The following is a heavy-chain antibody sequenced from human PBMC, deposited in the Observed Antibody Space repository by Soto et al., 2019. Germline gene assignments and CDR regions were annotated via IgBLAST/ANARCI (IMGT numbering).Heavy chain of an antibody. D-gene: IGHD2-15*01. CDR2: MNPSSGNT. V-gene: IGHV1-8*01. J-gene: IGHJ4*02. Sequence: QVQLVQSGAEVKKPGASVKVSCRASGYTFMNYDINWVRQATGQGPEWMGWMNPSSGNTGYAQKFQGRVTMTKDTAAYSGYMGRSSLRIEDTAVYYCARGRVGYCICSTWPSFDYRGQGTLVTVSS. CDR3: ARGRVGYCICSTWPSFDY. CDR1: GYTFMNYD.